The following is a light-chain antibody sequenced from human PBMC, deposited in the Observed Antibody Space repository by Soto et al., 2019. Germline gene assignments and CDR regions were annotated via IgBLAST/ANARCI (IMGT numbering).Light chain of an antibody. CDR2: DVT. CDR1: SSDVGGYNY. CDR3: SSYTSSSTLDV. Sequence: QSALTQPASVSGSPGQSITISCIGTSSDVGGYNYVSWYQQHPGEAPKLMIYDVTNRPSGVSDRFSGSKSGNTASLTISGLQAEDEADYYCSSYTSSSTLDVFGGGTKLTVL. V-gene: IGLV2-14*01. J-gene: IGLJ2*01.